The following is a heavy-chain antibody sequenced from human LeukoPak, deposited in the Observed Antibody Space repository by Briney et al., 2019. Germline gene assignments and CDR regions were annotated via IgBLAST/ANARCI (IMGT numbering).Heavy chain of an antibody. CDR3: ASSGGWLLRFDY. J-gene: IGHJ4*02. CDR1: GGSFSSYY. Sequence: SETLSLTCPVHGGSFSSYYWSWIRQPPGKGLDWIGEINHSGSTNYNPSLKSRVTISVDTSKNKFSLKLSSVTAAGTAVYYCASSGGWLLRFDYWGQGTLVTVSS. CDR2: INHSGST. D-gene: IGHD3-22*01. V-gene: IGHV4-34*01.